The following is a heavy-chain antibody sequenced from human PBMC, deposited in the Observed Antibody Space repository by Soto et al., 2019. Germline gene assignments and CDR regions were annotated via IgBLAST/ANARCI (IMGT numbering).Heavy chain of an antibody. CDR3: ARVVFSSSLGYYYCMDV. V-gene: IGHV4-59*01. D-gene: IGHD6-13*01. CDR1: GGSINSYS. J-gene: IGHJ6*02. CDR2: VSYYGST. Sequence: SETLSLTCTVSGGSINSYSWSWIRQPPGKGLEWIGYVSYYGSTNYNPSLKSRVTMSVDTSKTHFFLKLTSVTAADAAVYYCARVVFSSSLGYYYCMDVWGQGTTVTVSS.